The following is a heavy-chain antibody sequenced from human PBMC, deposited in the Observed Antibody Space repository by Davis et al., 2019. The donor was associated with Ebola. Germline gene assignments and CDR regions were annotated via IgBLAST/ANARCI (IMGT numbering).Heavy chain of an antibody. J-gene: IGHJ5*02. CDR2: IYPGDSDT. Sequence: GESLKISCKGSGYRFNNDWIGWVRQMPGKGLEWMGIIYPGDSDTRYSPSFQGQVTISADKSISTAYLQWSSLKASDTAMYYCARRTGHYYDSSGYYDWFDPWGQGTLVTVSS. CDR3: ARRTGHYYDSSGYYDWFDP. V-gene: IGHV5-51*01. D-gene: IGHD3-22*01. CDR1: GYRFNNDW.